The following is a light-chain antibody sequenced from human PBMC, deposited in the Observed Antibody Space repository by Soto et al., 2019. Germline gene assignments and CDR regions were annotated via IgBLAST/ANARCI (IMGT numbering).Light chain of an antibody. CDR3: QQHNDRRFS. V-gene: IGKV1-9*01. CDR2: AAS. CDR1: QGNNSF. Sequence: IQLTQSPSSLSASVGDRVTISCRASQGNNSFVAWYQQKSGKAPKLLIYAASTLQSGVPSRFSGSGSGTDFTLTISSLQPEDFATYYCQQHNDRRFSFGQGTKLDIK. J-gene: IGKJ2*01.